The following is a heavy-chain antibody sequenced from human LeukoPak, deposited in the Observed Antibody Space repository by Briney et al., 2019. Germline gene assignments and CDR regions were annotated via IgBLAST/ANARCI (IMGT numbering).Heavy chain of an antibody. CDR2: IYYSGST. J-gene: IGHJ4*02. CDR1: GGSISSYY. CDR3: ARYCGGDRYHFDY. D-gene: IGHD2-21*02. V-gene: IGHV4-59*01. Sequence: SETLSLTCTVSGGSISSYYWSWIRQPPGKGLEWIGYIYYSGSTNYNPSLKSRVTISVDTSKNQFSLKLSSVTAADTAVYYCARYCGGDRYHFDYWGQGTLVTVSS.